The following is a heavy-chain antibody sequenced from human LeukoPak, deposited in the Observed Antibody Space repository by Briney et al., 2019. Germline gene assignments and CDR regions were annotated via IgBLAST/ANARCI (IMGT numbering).Heavy chain of an antibody. Sequence: ASVKVYCKASGYTFTVYDMHWVRQAPGQGLEWMGWINPNSGGTNYAQKFQGRVTMTRDTSISTAYMELSRLRSDDTAVYYCARRVAATLYYYYYMDVWGKGTTVTVSS. CDR1: GYTFTVYD. V-gene: IGHV1-2*02. J-gene: IGHJ6*03. D-gene: IGHD2-15*01. CDR2: INPNSGGT. CDR3: ARRVAATLYYYYYMDV.